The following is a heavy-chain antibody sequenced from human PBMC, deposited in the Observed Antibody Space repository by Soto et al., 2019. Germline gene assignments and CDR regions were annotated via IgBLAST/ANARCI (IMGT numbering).Heavy chain of an antibody. V-gene: IGHV4-39*01. CDR1: GGSISSRRSY. Sequence: SETLSLTCTVSGGSISSRRSYWGWVRQPPGKGLEWIVSFYYTGGTYSTYFNPSLKSRVTISVDTSKNQLSLNLRAVTAADAAVYYCESPRQGNYDFVRGYDAIAYWGPRTLLTVSS. CDR2: FYYTGGT. J-gene: IGHJ4*01. D-gene: IGHD3-3*01. CDR3: ESPRQGNYDFVRGYDAIAY.